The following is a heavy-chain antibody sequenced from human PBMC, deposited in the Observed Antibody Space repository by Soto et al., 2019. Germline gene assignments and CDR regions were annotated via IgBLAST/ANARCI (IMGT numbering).Heavy chain of an antibody. CDR3: GRGGGGYYYYGMDV. V-gene: IGHV3-30-3*01. D-gene: IGHD3-16*01. J-gene: IGHJ6*02. Sequence: QVQLVESGGGVVQPGRSLRLSCVASGFTFSGYAMHWVRQAPGKGLEWVTVISYDGSSEYYADSVKGRFTISRDSSKNTVYLEMNGLRAEETGVYYCGRGGGGYYYYGMDVWGQGTTVTVSS. CDR2: ISYDGSSE. CDR1: GFTFSGYA.